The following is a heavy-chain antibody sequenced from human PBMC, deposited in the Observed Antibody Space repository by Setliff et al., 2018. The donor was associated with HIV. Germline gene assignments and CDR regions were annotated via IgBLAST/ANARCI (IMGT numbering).Heavy chain of an antibody. CDR1: GFTFRNYG. Sequence: GESLKISCTASGFTFRNYGINWVRQAPGKGLKWVAITSYDGTYRHYADSVRGRFTISRDNSRNTVYLDMNSLTAEDTAVYCCVRGGYYYDNTVFYGHWGQGTLVTVSS. CDR3: VRGGYYYDNTVFYGH. J-gene: IGHJ4*02. V-gene: IGHV3-30*03. D-gene: IGHD3-22*01. CDR2: TSYDGTYR.